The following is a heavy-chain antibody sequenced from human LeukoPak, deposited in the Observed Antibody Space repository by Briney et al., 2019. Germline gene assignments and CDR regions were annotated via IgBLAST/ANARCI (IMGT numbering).Heavy chain of an antibody. D-gene: IGHD6-19*01. CDR2: INPSGGST. V-gene: IGHV1-46*01. Sequence: ASVKVSCKASGYTFTSYYMHWVRQAPGQGLEWMGIINPSGGSTNYAQKFQGRVTMTRDTSTSTVYMELSSLRSEDTAVYYCARDSAGAVAGSKFDYWGQGTLVTVSS. CDR3: ARDSAGAVAGSKFDY. J-gene: IGHJ4*02. CDR1: GYTFTSYY.